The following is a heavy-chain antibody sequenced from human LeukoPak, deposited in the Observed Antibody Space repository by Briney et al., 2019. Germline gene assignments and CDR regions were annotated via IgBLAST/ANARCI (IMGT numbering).Heavy chain of an antibody. CDR2: INHSGST. CDR1: GGSFSGYY. D-gene: IGHD1-26*01. V-gene: IGHV4-34*01. CDR3: ARGRPVRLSGSYTKTYYFDY. J-gene: IGHJ4*02. Sequence: SETLSLTCAVYGGSFSGYYWSWIRQTPGKGLEWIGEINHSGSTNYNPSLKSRVTISVDTSKNQFSLKLSSVTAADTAVYYCARGRPVRLSGSYTKTYYFDYWGQGTLVTVSS.